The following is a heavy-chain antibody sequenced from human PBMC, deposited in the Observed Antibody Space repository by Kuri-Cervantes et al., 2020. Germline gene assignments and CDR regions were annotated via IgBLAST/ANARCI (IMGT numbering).Heavy chain of an antibody. V-gene: IGHV1-69*05. CDR1: GGTFISYD. J-gene: IGHJ6*03. D-gene: IGHD1-26*01. CDR3: ARSGHTRSPHHYMDV. Sequence: SVKDSCKASGGTFISYDISWVRQAPGQGLEWMGGIIPIFGTANYAQKVQGRVTITTDESTSTAYMELSSLRSEDTAVYYCARSGHTRSPHHYMDVWGKGTTVTVSS. CDR2: IIPIFGTA.